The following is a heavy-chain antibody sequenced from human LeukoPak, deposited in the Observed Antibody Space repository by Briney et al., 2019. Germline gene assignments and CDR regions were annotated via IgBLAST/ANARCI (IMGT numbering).Heavy chain of an antibody. D-gene: IGHD2-21*02. CDR1: GFTFTTCW. Sequence: GGSLRLSCAASGFTFTTCWMGWVRQAPGKGLEWVANIKQDGSEQYYVDSVKGRFTISRDNAKNSLYLQMNSLRAEDTALYYCAKGDASDYWGQGTLVTVSS. V-gene: IGHV3-7*03. CDR3: AKGDASDY. CDR2: IKQDGSEQ. J-gene: IGHJ4*02.